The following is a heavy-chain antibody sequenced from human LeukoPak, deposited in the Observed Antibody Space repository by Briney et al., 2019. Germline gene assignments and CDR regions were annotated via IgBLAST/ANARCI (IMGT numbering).Heavy chain of an antibody. CDR1: GGYISSYY. CDR2: IYYSGST. CDR3: ARAMVRGVIPDY. J-gene: IGHJ4*02. V-gene: IGHV4-59*01. D-gene: IGHD3-10*01. Sequence: SETLSLTCTVSGGYISSYYWSWIRQPPGKGLEWIGYIYYSGSTNYNPSLKSRVTISVDTSKNQFSLKLSSVTAADTAVYYCARAMVRGVIPDYWGQGTLVTVSS.